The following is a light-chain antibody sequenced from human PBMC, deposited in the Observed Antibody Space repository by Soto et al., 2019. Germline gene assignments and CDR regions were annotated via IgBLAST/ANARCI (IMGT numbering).Light chain of an antibody. V-gene: IGKV3-20*01. J-gene: IGKJ3*01. CDR3: QQYGSSVT. CDR1: QSVSSSY. CDR2: GAS. Sequence: EIVLTQSPGTLSLSPGERATLSCRASQSVSSSYLAWYQQKPGQAPRLLIYGASSRATGFPDRFSGSGSGTDFTLTISRLEPEDFAVYYCQQYGSSVTFGPGTKVDIK.